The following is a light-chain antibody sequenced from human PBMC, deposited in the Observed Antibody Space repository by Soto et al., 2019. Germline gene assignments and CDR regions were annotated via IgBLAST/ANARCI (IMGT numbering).Light chain of an antibody. CDR1: QSVSSSY. J-gene: IGKJ1*01. Sequence: EIVLTQSPGTLSLSPGERATLSCRASQSVSSSYFAWYQQKLGQAHRLVIYGAPSMASGSPDMFSGSGSGTDFTLTISRLEPEDFAVYYCQQYCSSLRTFGQGTKVEMK. V-gene: IGKV3-20*01. CDR2: GAP. CDR3: QQYCSSLRT.